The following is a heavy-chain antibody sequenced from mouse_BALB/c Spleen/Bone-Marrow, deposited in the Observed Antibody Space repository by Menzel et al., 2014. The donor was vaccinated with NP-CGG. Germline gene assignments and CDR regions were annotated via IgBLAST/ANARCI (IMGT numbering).Heavy chain of an antibody. J-gene: IGHJ4*01. CDR3: ARYGYFYAMDY. CDR1: GFSLTSYG. V-gene: IGHV2-9*02. CDR2: IWAGGST. D-gene: IGHD2-2*01. Sequence: VQLQQSGPGLVAPSQSLSITCTVSGFSLTSYGVHWVRQPPGKGLEWLGVIWAGGSTNYNSALMSRLSISKDNSKSQVFLKTNSLQTDDTAMYYCARYGYFYAMDYWGQGTSVTVSS.